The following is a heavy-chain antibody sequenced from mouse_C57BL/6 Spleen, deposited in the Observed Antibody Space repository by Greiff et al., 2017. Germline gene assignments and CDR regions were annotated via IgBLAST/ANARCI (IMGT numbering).Heavy chain of an antibody. CDR2: IHPNSGST. CDR1: GYTFTSYW. CDR3: ARRGELGPLFDY. V-gene: IGHV1-64*01. D-gene: IGHD4-1*01. J-gene: IGHJ2*01. Sequence: VKLQQPGAELVKPGASVKLSCKASGYTFTSYWMHWVKQRPGQGLEWIGMIHPNSGSTNYNEKFKSKATLTVDKSSSTAYMQLSSLTSEDSAVYYCARRGELGPLFDYWGQGTTLTVSS.